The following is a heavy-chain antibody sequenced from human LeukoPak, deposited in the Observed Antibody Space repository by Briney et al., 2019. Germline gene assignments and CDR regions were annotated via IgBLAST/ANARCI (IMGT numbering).Heavy chain of an antibody. CDR1: GFTFSSYA. J-gene: IGHJ2*01. Sequence: GGSLRLSCAASGFTFSSYAMHWVRQAPGKGLEWVAVISYDGSNKYYADSVKGRFTISRDNSKNTLYLQMNSLRAEDTAVYYCAKGGSGLDSHWYFDLWGRGTLVTVSS. V-gene: IGHV3-30-3*01. CDR3: AKGGSGLDSHWYFDL. CDR2: ISYDGSNK. D-gene: IGHD2-15*01.